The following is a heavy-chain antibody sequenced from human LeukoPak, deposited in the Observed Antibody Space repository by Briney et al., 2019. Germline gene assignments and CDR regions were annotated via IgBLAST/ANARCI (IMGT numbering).Heavy chain of an antibody. D-gene: IGHD6-19*01. V-gene: IGHV3-21*06. CDR3: ATETSGRHYDY. CDR1: GLTFSTSG. CDR2: IGPTGFDR. Sequence: GGSLRLSCTTSGLTFSTSGFNWVRQAPGKGLEWVASIGPTGFDRYHADSIKGRFTISRDNANNFLYLQMDSLRAEDTAVYYCATETSGRHYDYWGQGTLLTVSS. J-gene: IGHJ4*02.